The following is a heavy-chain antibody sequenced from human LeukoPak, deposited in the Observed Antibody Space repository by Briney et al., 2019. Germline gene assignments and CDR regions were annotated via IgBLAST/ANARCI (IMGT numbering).Heavy chain of an antibody. CDR1: GFTFSSHW. J-gene: IGHJ4*02. D-gene: IGHD4-11*01. Sequence: GWSLRLSCVATGFTFSSHWMRWVRPTRGKGVAGVANIKGGGCEINYVDSVRGGFTLSIDNAKNSLCLQMNSLTDDGTGVYLCPREELPYSGDYWGQGNPVTVSS. CDR3: PREELPYSGDY. CDR2: IKGGGCEI. V-gene: IGHV3-7*01.